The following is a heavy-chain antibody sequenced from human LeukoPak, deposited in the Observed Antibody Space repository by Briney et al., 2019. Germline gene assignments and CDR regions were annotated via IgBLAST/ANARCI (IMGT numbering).Heavy chain of an antibody. Sequence: QSGGSLRLSCAASGFTFSSYAMSWVRQAPGKGLEWVSAISGSGGSTYYADSVKGRFTISRDNSKNTLYLQMNSLRAEDTAVYYCAKFGGYSSSWFDYWGQGTLVTFSS. CDR2: ISGSGGST. D-gene: IGHD6-13*01. V-gene: IGHV3-23*01. J-gene: IGHJ4*02. CDR1: GFTFSSYA. CDR3: AKFGGYSSSWFDY.